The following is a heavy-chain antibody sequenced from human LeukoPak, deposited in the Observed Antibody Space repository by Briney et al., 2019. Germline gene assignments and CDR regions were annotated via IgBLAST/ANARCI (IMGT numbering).Heavy chain of an antibody. CDR2: IVVGSGNT. CDR3: AADRKGSGATDY. V-gene: IGHV1-58*02. Sequence: SVKVSCKASGFTFTSSAMQWVRQARGQRLEWIGWIVVGSGNTNYAQKFQERVTITRDTSTSTAYMELSSLRSEDTAVYYCAADRKGSGATDYWGQGTLVTVSS. J-gene: IGHJ4*02. D-gene: IGHD3-3*01. CDR1: GFTFTSSA.